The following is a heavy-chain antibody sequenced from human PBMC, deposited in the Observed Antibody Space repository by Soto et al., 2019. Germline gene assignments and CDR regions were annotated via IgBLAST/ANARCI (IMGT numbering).Heavy chain of an antibody. Sequence: ASVKVSCKASGYTFTSSGISWVRQAPGQGLEWMGWISTDNGNTNYAQHLQGRVSMTTDTSTSTAYMDLRSLRSDDTAVYYCAREYCGGDCYLDYWGQGTLVTVSS. D-gene: IGHD2-21*02. CDR3: AREYCGGDCYLDY. CDR1: GYTFTSSG. J-gene: IGHJ4*02. CDR2: ISTDNGNT. V-gene: IGHV1-18*01.